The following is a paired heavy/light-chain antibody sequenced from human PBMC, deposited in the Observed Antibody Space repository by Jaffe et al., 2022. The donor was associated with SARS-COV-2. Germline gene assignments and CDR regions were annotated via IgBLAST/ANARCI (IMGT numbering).Heavy chain of an antibody. J-gene: IGHJ3*02. D-gene: IGHD1-1*01. V-gene: IGHV4-30-2*01. CDR3: ARDSPGIPFDI. Sequence: QLQLQESGSGLVKPSQTLSLTCAVSGGSLSSGGYSWSWIRQPPGKGLEWIGNIYHSGTTNYNSSLKSRVTISVDKSKNQFSLKLSSVTAADTAVYYCARDSPGIPFDIWGQGTMVTVSS. CDR1: GGSLSSGGYS. CDR2: IYHSGTT.
Light chain of an antibody. CDR3: QSYDSSLTGFV. CDR1: SSNIGADYD. Sequence: QSVLAQPPSVSGAPGQRVTISCTGSSSNIGADYDVHWYQQLPGTAPKLLIFGNTNRPSGVPDRFSGSKSGTSASLAITGLQAEDEADYYCQSYDSSLTGFVFGSGTQVTVL. V-gene: IGLV1-40*01. CDR2: GNT. J-gene: IGLJ1*01.